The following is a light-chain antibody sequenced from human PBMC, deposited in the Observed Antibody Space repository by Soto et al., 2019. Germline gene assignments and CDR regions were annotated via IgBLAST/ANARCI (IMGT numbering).Light chain of an antibody. CDR2: DVS. V-gene: IGLV2-14*01. Sequence: QSVLTQPGSVSGSPGQSITISCTGTSSDVGGYNYVSWYQQHPGKAPKVMIYDVSNRPSGVSNRFSGSKSGNTASLTISGLQAEDEADYYCSSYTSTSTPYVFGTGTKVTVL. J-gene: IGLJ1*01. CDR3: SSYTSTSTPYV. CDR1: SSDVGGYNY.